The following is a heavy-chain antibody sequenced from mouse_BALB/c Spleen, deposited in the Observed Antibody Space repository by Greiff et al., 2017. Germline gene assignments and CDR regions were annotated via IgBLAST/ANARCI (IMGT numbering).Heavy chain of an antibody. J-gene: IGHJ3*01. D-gene: IGHD2-14*01. CDR1: GYSFTSYW. CDR3: ARDYRYDGREAWFAY. Sequence: VQLQQSGTVLARPGASVKMSCKASGYSFTSYWMHWVKQRPGQGLEWIGYINPSTGYTEYNQKFKDKATLTADKSSSTAYMQLSSLTSEDSAVYYCARDYRYDGREAWFAYWGQGTLVTVSA. V-gene: IGHV1-4*01. CDR2: INPSTGYT.